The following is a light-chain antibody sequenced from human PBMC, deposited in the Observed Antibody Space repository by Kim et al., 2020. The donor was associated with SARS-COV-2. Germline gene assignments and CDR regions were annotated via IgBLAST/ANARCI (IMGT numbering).Light chain of an antibody. CDR3: QQYGSSALT. Sequence: CPGETATLSCRASQSVSSNYLAWYQQKPGQAPRLLIYAASSRATGIPDRFSGSGSGTDFTLTISRLEPEDFAVYYCQQYGSSALTFGGGTKVDIK. J-gene: IGKJ4*01. V-gene: IGKV3-20*01. CDR1: QSVSSNY. CDR2: AAS.